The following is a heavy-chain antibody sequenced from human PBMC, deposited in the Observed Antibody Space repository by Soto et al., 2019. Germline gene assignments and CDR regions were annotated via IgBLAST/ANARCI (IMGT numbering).Heavy chain of an antibody. J-gene: IGHJ2*01. V-gene: IGHV1-3*01. CDR2: INAGNGNT. D-gene: IGHD2-21*01. CDR1: GYTFTSYA. CDR3: ARVPGYSIGDL. Sequence: QVKLVQSGAEVKKPGASVKVSCKASGYTFTSYAMHWVRQAPGQRLEWMGGINAGNGNTKYSQKFQGRVTITRDTTASKAYMELSSLRSEDTAVYYCARVPGYSIGDLWGRGTLVTVSS.